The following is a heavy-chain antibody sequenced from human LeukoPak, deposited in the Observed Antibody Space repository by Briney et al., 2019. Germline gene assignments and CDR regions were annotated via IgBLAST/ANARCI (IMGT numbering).Heavy chain of an antibody. CDR1: GFTVSSNY. Sequence: PGGSLRLSCAVSGFTVSSNYLTWVRQAPGKGLEWVSAISGSGGSTYYADSVKGRFTISRDNSKNTLYLQMNSLRAEDTAVYYCAKDGIAVAPKRFDYWGQGTLVTVSS. CDR3: AKDGIAVAPKRFDY. V-gene: IGHV3-23*01. D-gene: IGHD6-19*01. J-gene: IGHJ4*02. CDR2: ISGSGGST.